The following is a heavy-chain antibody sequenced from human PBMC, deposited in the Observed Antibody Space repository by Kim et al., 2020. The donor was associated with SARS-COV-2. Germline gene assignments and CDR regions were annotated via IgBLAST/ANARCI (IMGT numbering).Heavy chain of an antibody. CDR2: ISGSGGST. CDR1: GFTFSSYA. J-gene: IGHJ5*02. CDR3: AKDSIPGNYYGLESYQRTPNWFDP. Sequence: GGSLRLSCAASGFTFSSYAMSWVRQAPGRGLDWVSAISGSGGSTYYADYVKGRFTISRDNSKNTVYLQMNSLRAEDTAVYYCAKDSIPGNYYGLESYQRTPNWFDPWGQGTVVTVSS. V-gene: IGHV3-23*01. D-gene: IGHD3-10*01.